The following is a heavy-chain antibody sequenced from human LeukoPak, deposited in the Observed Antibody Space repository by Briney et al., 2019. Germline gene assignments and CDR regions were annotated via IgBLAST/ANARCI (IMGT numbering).Heavy chain of an antibody. CDR3: ARDDVAAAGSG. CDR2: ISSSSSYI. Sequence: AGGSLRLSCAASGFTFSSYSMNWVRQAPGKGLEWVSSISSSSSYIYYADSVKGRSTISRDNAKNSLYLQMNSLRAEDTAVYYCARDDVAAAGSGWGQGTLVTVSS. V-gene: IGHV3-21*01. CDR1: GFTFSSYS. J-gene: IGHJ4*02. D-gene: IGHD6-13*01.